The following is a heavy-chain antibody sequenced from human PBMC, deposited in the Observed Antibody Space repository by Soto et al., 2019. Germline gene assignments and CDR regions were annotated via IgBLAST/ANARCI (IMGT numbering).Heavy chain of an antibody. CDR2: IKQDGSEK. CDR1: GFTFSSYW. V-gene: IGHV3-7*01. CDR3: ARGPKEALVVVPAAMIAEYYFDY. D-gene: IGHD2-2*01. J-gene: IGHJ4*02. Sequence: GGSLRLSCAASGFTFSSYWMSWVRQAPGKGLEWVANIKQDGSEKYYVDSVKGRFTISRDNAKNSLYLQMNSLRAEDTAVYYCARGPKEALVVVPAAMIAEYYFDYWGQGTLVTVSS.